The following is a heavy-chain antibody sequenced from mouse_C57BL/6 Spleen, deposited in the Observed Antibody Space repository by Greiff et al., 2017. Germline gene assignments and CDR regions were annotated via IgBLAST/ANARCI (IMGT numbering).Heavy chain of an antibody. V-gene: IGHV5-4*01. J-gene: IGHJ4*01. CDR1: GFTFSSYA. D-gene: IGHD1-1*01. Sequence: EVQVVESGGGLVKPGGSLKLSCAASGFTFSSYAMSWVRQTPEKRLEWVATISDGGSYTYYPDNVKGRFTISRDNAKNNLYLQMSHLKSEDTAMYYCARDNYGSSMDAMDYWGQGTSVTVST. CDR3: ARDNYGSSMDAMDY. CDR2: ISDGGSYT.